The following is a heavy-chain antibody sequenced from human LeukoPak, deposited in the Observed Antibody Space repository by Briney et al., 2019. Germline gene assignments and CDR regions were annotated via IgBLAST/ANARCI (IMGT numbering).Heavy chain of an antibody. CDR1: GYTFIGYY. Sequence: GASVKVSCKASGYTFIGYYIHWVRQAPGQGLEWMGWINPNSGGINYAQKFQGRVTMTWDTSISTAYMELSRLRSDDTAVYYCARGYSSSWYDAFDIWGQGTMVTVSS. V-gene: IGHV1-2*02. CDR3: ARGYSSSWYDAFDI. CDR2: INPNSGGI. D-gene: IGHD6-13*01. J-gene: IGHJ3*02.